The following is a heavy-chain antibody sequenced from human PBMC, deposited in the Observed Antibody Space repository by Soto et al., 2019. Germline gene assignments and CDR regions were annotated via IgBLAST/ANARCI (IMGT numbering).Heavy chain of an antibody. CDR1: GDSVSSNSVA. Sequence: SQTLSLTCAISGDSVSSNSVAWNWIRHSPSRGLEWLGRTYYRSKWYNDYAVSVKGRITSNPDTSKNQVSLQLNSVTPEDTAVYYCARACTVGSCYSFDYWGQGTLVTVAS. V-gene: IGHV6-1*01. CDR2: TYYRSKWYN. J-gene: IGHJ4*02. D-gene: IGHD2-15*01. CDR3: ARACTVGSCYSFDY.